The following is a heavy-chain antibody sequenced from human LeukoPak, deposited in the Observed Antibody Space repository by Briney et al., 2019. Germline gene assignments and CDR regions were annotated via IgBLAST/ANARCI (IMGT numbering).Heavy chain of an antibody. Sequence: ASVKVSCKASGHTFTSYDINWVRQATGQGLEWMGWMNPNSGNTGYAQKFQGRVTMTRNTSISTAYMELSSLRSEDTAVYYCVRDLDYDSNGYYNYWGQGTLVTVSS. CDR3: VRDLDYDSNGYYNY. V-gene: IGHV1-8*01. J-gene: IGHJ4*02. CDR1: GHTFTSYD. CDR2: MNPNSGNT. D-gene: IGHD3-22*01.